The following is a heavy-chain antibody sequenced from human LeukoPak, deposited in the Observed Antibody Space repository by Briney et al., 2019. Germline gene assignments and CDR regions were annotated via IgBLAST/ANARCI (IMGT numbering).Heavy chain of an antibody. CDR2: ISAYNGNT. D-gene: IGHD6-19*01. J-gene: IGHJ3*02. CDR3: ARDRVAGNLDAFDI. Sequence: ASVKVSCKASGYTFTSYGISWVRQAPGQGLEWMGWISAYNGNTNYAQKLRGRVTMTTDTSTSTAYMELRSLRSDDTAVSYCARDRVAGNLDAFDIWGQGTMVTVSS. V-gene: IGHV1-18*04. CDR1: GYTFTSYG.